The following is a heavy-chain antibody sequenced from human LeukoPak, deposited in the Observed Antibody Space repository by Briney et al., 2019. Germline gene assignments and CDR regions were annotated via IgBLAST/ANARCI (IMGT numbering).Heavy chain of an antibody. J-gene: IGHJ4*02. D-gene: IGHD1-26*01. CDR2: ISSSSSYI. CDR1: GFTFSSYS. CDR3: ANERGSVGFEDY. Sequence: GGSLRLSCAASGFTFSSYSMNWVRQAPGKGLEWVSSISSSSSYIYYADSVKGRFTISRDNSKNTLYLQMNSLRAEDTAVYYCANERGSVGFEDYWGQGTLVTVSS. V-gene: IGHV3-21*04.